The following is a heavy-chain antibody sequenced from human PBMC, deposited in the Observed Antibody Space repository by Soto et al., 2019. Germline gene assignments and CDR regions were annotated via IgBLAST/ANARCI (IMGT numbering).Heavy chain of an antibody. CDR2: IYYSGGT. J-gene: IGHJ4*02. CDR1: GVSISSYY. V-gene: IGHV4-59*01. CDR3: ARHGGYNYAFDF. D-gene: IGHD5-18*01. Sequence: PSETLSLTCSVSGVSISSYYWSWIRQPPGKGLEWIGYIYYSGGTNFNPSLKSRVTMSLDSSKNQFSLRLSSVTAADTAMYYCARHGGYNYAFDFWGQGNLVT.